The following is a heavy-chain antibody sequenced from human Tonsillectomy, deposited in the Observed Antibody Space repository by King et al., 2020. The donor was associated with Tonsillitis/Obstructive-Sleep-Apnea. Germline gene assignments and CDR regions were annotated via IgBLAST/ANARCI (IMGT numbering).Heavy chain of an antibody. Sequence: VQLVESGAEVKKPGASVKVSCKASGDTFTSYGISWVRQAPGQGLEWMGWISAYNGNTNYAQKLQGRVTMTTDTSTGTSYMELRSLRTDDTAVYYWAGGGGVRGYTGYYYYYSCMDVWGNGTTVTVSS. CDR2: ISAYNGNT. V-gene: IGHV1-18*01. D-gene: IGHD5-18*01. CDR1: GDTFTSYG. J-gene: IGHJ6*03. CDR3: AGGGGVRGYTGYYYYYSCMDV.